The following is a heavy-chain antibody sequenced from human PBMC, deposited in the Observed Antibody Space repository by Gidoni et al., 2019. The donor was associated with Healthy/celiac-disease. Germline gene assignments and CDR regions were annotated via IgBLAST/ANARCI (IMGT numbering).Heavy chain of an antibody. CDR1: GWSFSGYY. V-gene: IGHV4-34*01. J-gene: IGHJ6*02. Sequence: QVPLQPWGAGLLKPSETLSLPCAVYGWSFSGYYWSWIRQPPGKGLEWIGEINHSGSTNYNPSLKSRVTISVDTSKNQFSLKLSSVTAADTAVYYCARLRYYYYYGMDVWGQGTTVTVSS. CDR3: ARLRYYYYYGMDV. CDR2: INHSGST.